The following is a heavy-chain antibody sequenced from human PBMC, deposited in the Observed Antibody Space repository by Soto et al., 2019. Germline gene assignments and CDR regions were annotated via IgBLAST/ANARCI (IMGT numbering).Heavy chain of an antibody. Sequence: LILSCAASGFTFDDCAIHWVRQAPGKVPDWVSCISCNSGSIGYADSVKGRFTISRDNAKNSLYLQMNSLRAEDTALYYCAKGGIAVLDPQVDYWGQGTLVTVSS. CDR2: ISCNSGSI. D-gene: IGHD6-19*01. CDR3: AKGGIAVLDPQVDY. CDR1: GFTFDDCA. J-gene: IGHJ4*02. V-gene: IGHV3-9*01.